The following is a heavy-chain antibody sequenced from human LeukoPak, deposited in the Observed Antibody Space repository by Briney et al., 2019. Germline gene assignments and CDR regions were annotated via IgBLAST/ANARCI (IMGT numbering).Heavy chain of an antibody. J-gene: IGHJ4*02. V-gene: IGHV4-34*10. CDR3: ARWGGDVLWSFDL. CDR2: INHSGST. D-gene: IGHD3-16*01. CDR1: GGSFSGYY. Sequence: KPSETLSLTCAVYGGSFSGYYWSWIRQPPGKGLEWIGEINHSGSTNYNPSLKSRITMSVDTSKSQFSLRLSSVTAADTAVYYCARWGGDVLWSFDLWGQGVLVTVSS.